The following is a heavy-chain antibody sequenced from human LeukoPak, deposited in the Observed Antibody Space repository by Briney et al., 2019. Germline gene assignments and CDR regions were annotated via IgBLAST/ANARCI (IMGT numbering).Heavy chain of an antibody. D-gene: IGHD7-27*01. Sequence: ASVKVSCKASGYTFTGYFMHWVRQAPGQGLEWMGRINPNSGGTNYAQKFQGRATMTRDTSISTAYMELSGLRSDDTAVYYCARDLSSTSNWELDYWGQGTLVTVSS. CDR2: INPNSGGT. CDR3: ARDLSSTSNWELDY. J-gene: IGHJ4*02. V-gene: IGHV1-2*06. CDR1: GYTFTGYF.